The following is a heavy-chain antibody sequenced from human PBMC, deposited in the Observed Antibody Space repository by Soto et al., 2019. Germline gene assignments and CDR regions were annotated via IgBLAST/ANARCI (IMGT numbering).Heavy chain of an antibody. D-gene: IGHD2-15*01. CDR2: INHSGST. CDR3: ARGQTDCSCGSCYFRGNYYYYYYMDV. Sequence: PSETLSLTXAVYGGSFSGYYWSWISKPPGKGLEWIGEINHSGSTNYNPSLKSRVTISVDTSKNQFSLKLSSVTAADTAVYYCARGQTDCSCGSCYFRGNYYYYYYMDVWGKGTTVTVSS. CDR1: GGSFSGYY. J-gene: IGHJ6*03. V-gene: IGHV4-34*01.